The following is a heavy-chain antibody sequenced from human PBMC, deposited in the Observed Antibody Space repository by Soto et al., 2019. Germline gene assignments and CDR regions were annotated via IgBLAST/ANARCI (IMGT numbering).Heavy chain of an antibody. J-gene: IGHJ4*02. CDR3: ARDRGVYRPDTFAY. D-gene: IGHD2-8*01. V-gene: IGHV4-59*01. CDR2: IYYSGST. Sequence: SETLSLTCTVSGGSISSYYWSWIRQPPGKGLEWIGYIYYSGSTNYNPSLKSRVTISVDTSKNQFSLKLSSVTAADTAVYYCARDRGVYRPDTFAYWAQEPLVTVSS. CDR1: GGSISSYY.